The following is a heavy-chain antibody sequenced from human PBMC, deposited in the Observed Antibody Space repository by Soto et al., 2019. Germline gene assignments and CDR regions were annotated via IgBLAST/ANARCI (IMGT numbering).Heavy chain of an antibody. CDR2: VYIGGET. CDR3: ARGRQAVGLEF. J-gene: IGHJ4*02. CDR1: GGSISSYY. D-gene: IGHD1-26*01. Sequence: CTVSGGSISSYYWSWIRQPPGKGLEWIGRVYIGGETNYNPSLKSRLTMSLDTSKRHFSLKLSSVTAADTAVYHCARGRQAVGLEFWGLGTLVTVSS. V-gene: IGHV4-4*07.